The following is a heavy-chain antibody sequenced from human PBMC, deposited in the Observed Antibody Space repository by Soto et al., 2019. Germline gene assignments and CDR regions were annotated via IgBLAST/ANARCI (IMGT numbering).Heavy chain of an antibody. CDR2: ISSSSSYI. Sequence: GGSFRLSCAASGLTFSSYSMKWVRQAPGKGLEWVSSISSSSSYIYYADSVKGRFTISRDNAKNSLYLQMNSLGAEDTAVYYCARDPYYDSSGYYPYWGQGTLVTVSS. V-gene: IGHV3-21*01. J-gene: IGHJ4*02. CDR3: ARDPYYDSSGYYPY. CDR1: GLTFSSYS. D-gene: IGHD3-22*01.